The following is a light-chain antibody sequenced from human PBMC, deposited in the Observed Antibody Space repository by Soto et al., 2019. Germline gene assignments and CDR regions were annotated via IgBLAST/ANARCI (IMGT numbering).Light chain of an antibody. CDR1: QSINSYY. Sequence: EIVLTQSPATLSLSTGERATLSLRASQSINSYYVAWYQQTPRQPPRIIIFGAYGRATVIPGWFSGGASGTDFTPTISILEPEDFAVYCCQQYGSLSWTFGQGTKVDIK. V-gene: IGKV3-20*01. J-gene: IGKJ1*01. CDR2: GAY. CDR3: QQYGSLSWT.